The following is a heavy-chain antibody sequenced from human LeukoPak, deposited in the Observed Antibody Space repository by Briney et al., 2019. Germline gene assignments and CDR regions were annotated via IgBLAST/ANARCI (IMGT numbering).Heavy chain of an antibody. J-gene: IGHJ5*02. CDR2: ISGSEDRT. Sequence: GGSLRLSCVGSGFSFNNYAMSWVRQAPGKGLEWVSGISGSEDRTHYADSVKGRFTISRDHSKNTVILQMNSLRVDDTAVYYCSKTYRADPWGQGTLVSVSS. CDR1: GFSFNNYA. CDR3: SKTYRADP. V-gene: IGHV3-23*01. D-gene: IGHD3-16*02.